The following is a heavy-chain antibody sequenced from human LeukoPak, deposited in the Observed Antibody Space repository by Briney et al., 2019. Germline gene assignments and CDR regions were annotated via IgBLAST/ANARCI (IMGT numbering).Heavy chain of an antibody. D-gene: IGHD5-18*01. CDR1: GYTFTSYG. V-gene: IGHV1-18*01. J-gene: IGHJ1*01. CDR3: ARDDRSVDTAMSFQR. Sequence: GASVNLSCKASGYTFTSYGINWVRQAPGQGLECMGWISGYNGDAIYAQKLQGRVTLTTDTPTTTAYMELRSLKFDDTAVYYCARDDRSVDTAMSFQRWGQGTLVTVSS. CDR2: ISGYNGDA.